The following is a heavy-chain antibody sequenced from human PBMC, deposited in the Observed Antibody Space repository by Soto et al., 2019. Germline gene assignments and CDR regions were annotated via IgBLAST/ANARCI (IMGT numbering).Heavy chain of an antibody. Sequence: QLQLQESGPGLVKPSETLSLTCTVSGGSISNNNYFWVWIRPPPGKGLDGIGSLYYRGTTSHNPPINTQVTLPVAPPKNRFSRRLSSVTAADTAVYYCARHGYGYSWDYWGQGTLVTVAS. J-gene: IGHJ4*02. CDR1: GGSISNNNYF. D-gene: IGHD5-12*01. V-gene: IGHV4-39*01. CDR2: LYYRGTT. CDR3: ARHGYGYSWDY.